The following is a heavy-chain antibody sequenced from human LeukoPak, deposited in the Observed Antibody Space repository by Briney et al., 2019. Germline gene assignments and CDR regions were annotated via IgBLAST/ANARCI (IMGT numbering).Heavy chain of an antibody. CDR1: GYTFTSYG. D-gene: IGHD3-10*01. CDR3: ARVRITMVRGPGPLDY. V-gene: IGHV1-18*01. Sequence: ASVKVSCKASGYTFTSYGISWVRQAPGQGLEWMGWISAYNGNTNYAQKLQGRVTMTTDTSTSTAYMELRSLRSDDTAVYYCARVRITMVRGPGPLDYWGQGTLVTVSS. J-gene: IGHJ4*02. CDR2: ISAYNGNT.